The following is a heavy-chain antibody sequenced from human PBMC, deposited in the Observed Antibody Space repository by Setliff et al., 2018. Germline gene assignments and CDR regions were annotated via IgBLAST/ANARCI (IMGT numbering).Heavy chain of an antibody. CDR2: IYTSWST. J-gene: IGHJ4*02. Sequence: SETLSLTCTVSGDSISSRPFYWGWFRQPAGKELEWIGQIYTSWSTIYNPSLKSRVTISVDTSKNQFSLQLTSVTAADTAMYYCARVAYPKGGSCRYFDNWGQGTLVTVSS. V-gene: IGHV4-61*09. D-gene: IGHD2-15*01. CDR1: GDSISSRPFY. CDR3: ARVAYPKGGSCRYFDN.